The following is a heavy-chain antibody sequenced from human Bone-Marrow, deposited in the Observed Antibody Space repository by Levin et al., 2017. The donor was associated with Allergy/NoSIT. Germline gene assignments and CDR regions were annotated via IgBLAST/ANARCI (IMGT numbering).Heavy chain of an antibody. CDR3: ARDKYYGSGNTDWLDP. J-gene: IGHJ5*02. Sequence: NTSETLSLTCTVSGGSINSAGYYWSWIRQFPGKGLEYIGYIYSSGGTYYNPSLKSRVSISLDTSKNHFSLKLNSVTAADTAVYFCARDKYYGSGNTDWLDPWGQGTLVTVSS. CDR1: GGSINSAGYY. CDR2: IYSSGGT. D-gene: IGHD3-10*01. V-gene: IGHV4-31*03.